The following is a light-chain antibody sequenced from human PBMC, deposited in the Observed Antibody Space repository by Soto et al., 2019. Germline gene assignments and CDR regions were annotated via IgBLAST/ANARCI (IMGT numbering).Light chain of an antibody. CDR3: QQTNNYPWT. CDR2: EAA. Sequence: DIQMTQSPSTLSASVGDRVTITCRASQYIHNYLAWYQQEPGEAPNLLIYEAAKLESGVPSRFSGGGTGTEFTRAISSLQPDDFASYDCQQTNNYPWTFGQGASVQI. J-gene: IGKJ1*01. V-gene: IGKV1-5*03. CDR1: QYIHNY.